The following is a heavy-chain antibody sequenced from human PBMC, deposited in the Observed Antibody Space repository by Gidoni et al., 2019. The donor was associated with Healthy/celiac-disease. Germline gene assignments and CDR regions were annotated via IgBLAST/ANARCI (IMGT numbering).Heavy chain of an antibody. V-gene: IGHV6-1*01. CDR2: TYYRSKWYN. D-gene: IGHD6-19*01. Sequence: QVQLQQSGPGLVKPSQTLSLTCAISGDSTSSNSAAWNWIRQSPSRGLEWLGRTYYRSKWYNDYAVSVKSRITINPDTSKNQFSLQLNSVTPEDTAVYYCARGAPTDSSGRRYYFDYWGQGTLVTVSS. J-gene: IGHJ4*02. CDR1: GDSTSSNSAA. CDR3: ARGAPTDSSGRRYYFDY.